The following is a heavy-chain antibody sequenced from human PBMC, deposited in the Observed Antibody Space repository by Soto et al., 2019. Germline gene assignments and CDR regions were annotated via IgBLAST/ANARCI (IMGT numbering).Heavy chain of an antibody. CDR3: ARDPRGYNYYYGMDV. CDR1: GYTFTGYY. Sequence: SVKVSCKASGYTFTGYYMHWVRQAPGQGLEWMGGIIPIFGTANYAQKFQGRVTITADESTSTAYMELSSLRSEDTAVYYCARDPRGYNYYYGMDVWGQGTTVTVSS. J-gene: IGHJ6*02. CDR2: IIPIFGTA. V-gene: IGHV1-69*13.